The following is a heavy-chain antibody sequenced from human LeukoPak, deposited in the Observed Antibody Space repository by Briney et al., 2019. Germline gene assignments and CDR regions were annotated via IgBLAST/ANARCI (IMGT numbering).Heavy chain of an antibody. CDR2: MNPNSGDT. Sequence: ASVKVSCKASGYTFTSYDINWVRQATGQGLEWMGWMNPNSGDTNYAQKLQGRVTMTTDTSTSTAYMELRSLRSDDTAVYYCAVNYYDSSGQRAFDIWGQGTMVTVSS. J-gene: IGHJ3*02. CDR1: GYTFTSYD. V-gene: IGHV1-18*01. CDR3: AVNYYDSSGQRAFDI. D-gene: IGHD3-22*01.